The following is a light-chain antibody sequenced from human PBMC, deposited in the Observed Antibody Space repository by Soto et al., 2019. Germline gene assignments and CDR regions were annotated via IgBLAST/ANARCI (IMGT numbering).Light chain of an antibody. CDR2: EVS. CDR3: SSYAGSNNHVL. J-gene: IGLJ2*01. Sequence: QSVLTQPPSASGSPGQSVTISCTGTSSDVGGYHYVSWYQQHPGKAPKLMIYEVSKRPSGVPDRFSGSKSGNTASLTVSGLQAEDEADYYCSSYAGSNNHVLFGGGTKVTVL. V-gene: IGLV2-8*01. CDR1: SSDVGGYHY.